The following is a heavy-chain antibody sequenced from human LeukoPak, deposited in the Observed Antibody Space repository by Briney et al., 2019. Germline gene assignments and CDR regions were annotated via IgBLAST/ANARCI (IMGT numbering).Heavy chain of an antibody. CDR2: INHSGST. J-gene: IGHJ5*01. D-gene: IGHD3-10*01. CDR1: GGSFSGYY. CDR3: AREGSPGANWFDS. Sequence: PSETLSLTCAVYGGSFSGYYWSWIRQPPGKGLEWIGEINHSGSTNYNPSLKSRVTISVDTSKNQFSLKLSSVTAADTAVYYCAREGSPGANWFDSWGQGTLVTVSS. V-gene: IGHV4-34*01.